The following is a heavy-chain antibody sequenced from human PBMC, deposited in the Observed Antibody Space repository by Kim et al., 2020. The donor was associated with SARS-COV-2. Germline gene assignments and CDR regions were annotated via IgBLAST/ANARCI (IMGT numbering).Heavy chain of an antibody. Sequence: KQEGSEKNYGDSVKGRFTNSRDNAKNSLYLQMNSLRAEDTAVYYCAREGYWGQGTLVTVSS. V-gene: IGHV3-7*01. CDR2: KQEGSEK. CDR3: AREGY. J-gene: IGHJ4*02.